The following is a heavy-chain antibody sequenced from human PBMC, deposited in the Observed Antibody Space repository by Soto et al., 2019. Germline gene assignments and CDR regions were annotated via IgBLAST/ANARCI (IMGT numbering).Heavy chain of an antibody. CDR3: AKAGFWSGYYSLVDY. CDR1: GFTFSSYA. J-gene: IGHJ4*02. V-gene: IGHV3-21*04. D-gene: IGHD3-3*01. Sequence: GGSLRLSCVASGFTFSSYAFNWVRQAPGKGLEWVSGLGCSSGYICYADSVKGRFTISRDDAKNSLYLQMNSLRAEDTALYYCAKAGFWSGYYSLVDYWGQGTLVTVSS. CDR2: LGCSSGYI.